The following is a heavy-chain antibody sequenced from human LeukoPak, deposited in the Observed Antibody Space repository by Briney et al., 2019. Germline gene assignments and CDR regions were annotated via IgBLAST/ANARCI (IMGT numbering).Heavy chain of an antibody. J-gene: IGHJ3*02. V-gene: IGHV1-24*01. CDR2: FDPEDGET. Sequence: ASVKISCKVSGYTLTELSMHWVRQAPGKGLEWMGGFDPEDGETIYAQKFQGRVTMTEDTSTDTAYMELSSLRSEDTAVYYCATDSANLAEYSYGLAIHAFDIWGQGTMVTVSS. CDR3: ATDSANLAEYSYGLAIHAFDI. CDR1: GYTLTELS. D-gene: IGHD5-18*01.